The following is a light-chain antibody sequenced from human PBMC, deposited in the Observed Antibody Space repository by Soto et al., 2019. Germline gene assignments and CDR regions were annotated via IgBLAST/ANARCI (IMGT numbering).Light chain of an antibody. J-gene: IGKJ3*01. CDR3: YQHETSPPT. CDR2: GAS. Sequence: EIVLTQSPGTLSLSPGERGTLSCRTSQTVNSPYLAWYQQKPGQAPRRLISGASTRATGIPDRFSVSGSGTEFTLTISRLESEDFAVYYCYQHETSPPTFGPGTKVDVK. CDR1: QTVNSPY. V-gene: IGKV3-20*01.